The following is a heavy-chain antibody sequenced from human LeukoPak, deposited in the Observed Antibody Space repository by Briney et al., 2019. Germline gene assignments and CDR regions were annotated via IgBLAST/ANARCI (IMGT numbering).Heavy chain of an antibody. Sequence: PGGSLRLSCAASGFTFSSYAMSWVRQAPGKGLEWVSAISGSGGSTYYADSVKGRFTISRDNSKNTLYLQMNSLRAEDTAVYYCAKDAYRRFLEWQRASDALFDYWGQGTLVTVSS. CDR1: GFTFSSYA. V-gene: IGHV3-23*01. CDR3: AKDAYRRFLEWQRASDALFDY. CDR2: ISGSGGST. D-gene: IGHD3-3*01. J-gene: IGHJ4*02.